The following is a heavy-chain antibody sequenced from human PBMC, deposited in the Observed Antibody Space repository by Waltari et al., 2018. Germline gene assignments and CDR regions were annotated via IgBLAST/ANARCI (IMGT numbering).Heavy chain of an antibody. CDR3: ARDRRALGYDFWSGYSDSDY. CDR2: ISAYNGNT. CDR1: GYTFTSYG. D-gene: IGHD3-3*01. V-gene: IGHV1-18*01. J-gene: IGHJ4*02. Sequence: QVQLVQSGAEVKKPGASVKVSCKASGYTFTSYGISWVRQAPGQGLEWMGWISAYNGNTNYAQKLQGRVTMTTDTSTSTAYMELRSLRSDDTTVYYCARDRRALGYDFWSGYSDSDYWGQGTLVTVSS.